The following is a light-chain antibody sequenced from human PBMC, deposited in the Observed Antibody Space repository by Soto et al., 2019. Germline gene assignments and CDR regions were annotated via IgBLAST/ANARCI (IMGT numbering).Light chain of an antibody. CDR3: ASWDDSLSGPV. CDR1: SSNIGSNY. CDR2: SNT. V-gene: IGLV1-47*02. J-gene: IGLJ3*02. Sequence: SVLTQPPSASGTPGQRVTISCSGSSSNIGSNYVYWYQQLPGTAPKLLIYSNTQRPSGVPDRFSGSKSGTSASLAISGLRSEDEADYYCASWDDSLSGPVFGGGTQLTVL.